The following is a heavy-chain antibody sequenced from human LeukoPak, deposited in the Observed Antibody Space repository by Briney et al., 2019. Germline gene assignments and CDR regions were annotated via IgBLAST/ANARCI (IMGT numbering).Heavy chain of an antibody. Sequence: GGSLRLSCAASGFTFSSHGMNWVRQAPGKGLEWVSGISPSGGITYYTDSVKGRFTISRDNSKNTVSLQMNSLRGDDTAVYCCAKDDAWGRYKDWGQGTLVTVSS. CDR2: ISPSGGIT. CDR1: GFTFSSHG. CDR3: AKDDAWGRYKD. D-gene: IGHD3-16*01. J-gene: IGHJ1*01. V-gene: IGHV3-23*01.